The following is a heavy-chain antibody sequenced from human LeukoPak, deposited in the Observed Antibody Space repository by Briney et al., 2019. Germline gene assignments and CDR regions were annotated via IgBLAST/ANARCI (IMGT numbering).Heavy chain of an antibody. Sequence: GGSLRLSCAASEFTFSNYALYWVRQAPGKGLQWVAVISYDGNTIHYADSMKGRFIISRDTSKNTLYLQMNSLRAEDTAVYYCARSGGLQKFDYWGQGTLVTVSS. CDR2: ISYDGNTI. V-gene: IGHV3-30-3*01. CDR3: ARSGGLQKFDY. J-gene: IGHJ4*02. D-gene: IGHD4-11*01. CDR1: EFTFSNYA.